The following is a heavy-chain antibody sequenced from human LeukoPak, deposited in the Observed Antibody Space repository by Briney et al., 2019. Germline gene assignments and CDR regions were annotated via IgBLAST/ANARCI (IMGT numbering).Heavy chain of an antibody. CDR3: AKPFMVGATGYYYYYMDV. Sequence: GGSLRLSCAASGFTFSRYDMSWVRQAPGKGLEWVSAISSDGGSTHYADSVKGRFAISRDNSKNTLYLQMNSLRAEDTAISYCAKPFMVGATGYYYYYMDVWGEGTTVTVSS. J-gene: IGHJ6*03. D-gene: IGHD1-26*01. CDR1: GFTFSRYD. V-gene: IGHV3-23*01. CDR2: ISSDGGST.